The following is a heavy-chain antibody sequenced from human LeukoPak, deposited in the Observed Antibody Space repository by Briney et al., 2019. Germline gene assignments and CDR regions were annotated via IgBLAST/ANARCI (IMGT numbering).Heavy chain of an antibody. CDR1: GFTFSSQA. CDR3: ATVAYFDASF. D-gene: IGHD2/OR15-2a*01. Sequence: PGGSLRLSCAASGFTFSSQAMSWVHQAPGEGLEWLSAVSGSGGSTYYADSVKGRFTISRDNSKNSLFLQMSSLRAEDTAVYYCATVAYFDASFWGQGTLVTVSS. CDR2: VSGSGGST. V-gene: IGHV3-23*01. J-gene: IGHJ4*02.